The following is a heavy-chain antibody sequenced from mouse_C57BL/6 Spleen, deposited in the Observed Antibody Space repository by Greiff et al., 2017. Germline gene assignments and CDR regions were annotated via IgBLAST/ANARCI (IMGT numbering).Heavy chain of an antibody. J-gene: IGHJ2*01. Sequence: QVQLQQPGAELVKPGASVKLSCKASGYTFTSYWMHWVKQRPGQGLEWIGMIHPNSGSTNYNEKFKSKATLTVDKSSSTAYMQLSSLTSEDSAVYYCPREGDDSFDYWGQGTTLTVSS. D-gene: IGHD2-4*01. V-gene: IGHV1-64*01. CDR1: GYTFTSYW. CDR3: PREGDDSFDY. CDR2: IHPNSGST.